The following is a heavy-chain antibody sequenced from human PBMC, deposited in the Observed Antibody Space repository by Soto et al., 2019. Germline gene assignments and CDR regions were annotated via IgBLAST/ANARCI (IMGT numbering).Heavy chain of an antibody. Sequence: QVQLVQSGAEVKKPGSSVKVSCKASGGTFSSYTISWVRQAPGQGLEWMGRIIPILGIANYAQKFQGRVTITAGKSTSTDYMELSSLRSEDTAVYYCARGVGDYYGSGYYGMDVWGQGTTVTVSS. CDR3: ARGVGDYYGSGYYGMDV. J-gene: IGHJ6*02. CDR2: IIPILGIA. D-gene: IGHD3-10*01. CDR1: GGTFSSYT. V-gene: IGHV1-69*02.